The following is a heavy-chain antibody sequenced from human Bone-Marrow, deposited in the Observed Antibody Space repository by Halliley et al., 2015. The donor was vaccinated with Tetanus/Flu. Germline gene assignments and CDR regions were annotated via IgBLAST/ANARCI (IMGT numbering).Heavy chain of an antibody. CDR1: GFTFSKYA. D-gene: IGHD2-15*01. V-gene: IGHV3-23*01. J-gene: IGHJ5*02. Sequence: SLRLSCAASGFTFSKYAMSWVRQAPGKGLEWVSTVSESGDSTSYADSLKGRFIVSRDESKNTLYLQMNSLRAEDTAVYYCARDSFEYCSGGSCYGPGSWGQGTLVTVSS. CDR3: ARDSFEYCSGGSCYGPGS. CDR2: VSESGDST.